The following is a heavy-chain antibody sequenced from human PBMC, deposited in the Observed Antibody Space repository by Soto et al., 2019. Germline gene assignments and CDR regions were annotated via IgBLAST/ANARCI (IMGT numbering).Heavy chain of an antibody. J-gene: IGHJ4*02. Sequence: GESLKISCKGSGYSFTTYWIGWVRQTPWKGLEWMASVYPDDSDIRYSPSLQGQVTISADKSISTAYMQWSSLKASDTAMYYCARIPGPFSTGWYYFDHWGEGTLVTVSS. V-gene: IGHV5-51*01. D-gene: IGHD6-19*01. CDR2: VYPDDSDI. CDR3: ARIPGPFSTGWYYFDH. CDR1: GYSFTTYW.